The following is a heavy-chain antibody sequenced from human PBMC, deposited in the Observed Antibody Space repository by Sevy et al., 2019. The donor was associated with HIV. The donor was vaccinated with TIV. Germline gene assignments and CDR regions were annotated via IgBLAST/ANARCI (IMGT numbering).Heavy chain of an antibody. CDR3: ARDRLSGNNWFDP. D-gene: IGHD3-10*01. J-gene: IGHJ5*02. CDR1: GYTFTGYY. V-gene: IGHV1-2*02. CDR2: INPNSGGT. Sequence: ASVKVSCKASGYTFTGYYMHWVRQAPGQGLEWMGWINPNSGGTNYAQKFQGRVTMTRDTSISTAYMELSRLRSDDTAVYYCARDRLSGNNWFDPWGQGTLVTVSS.